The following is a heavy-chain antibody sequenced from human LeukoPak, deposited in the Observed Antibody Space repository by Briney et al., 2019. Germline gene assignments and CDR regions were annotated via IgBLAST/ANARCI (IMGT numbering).Heavy chain of an antibody. V-gene: IGHV3-64D*09. CDR3: VVSYLYAFDI. CDR1: GFYFSTYW. CDR2: ISSNGGST. D-gene: IGHD5-18*01. Sequence: GGSLRLSCAGSGFYFSTYWMSWVRQAPGKGLEYVSAISSNGGSTYYADSVKGRFTISRDNYKNTLNLQMSSLRAEDTAVYYCVVSYLYAFDIWGQGTMVTVSS. J-gene: IGHJ3*02.